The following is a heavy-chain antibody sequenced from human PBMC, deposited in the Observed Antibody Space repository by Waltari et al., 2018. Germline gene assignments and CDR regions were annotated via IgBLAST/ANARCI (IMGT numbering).Heavy chain of an antibody. CDR3: ALTYGDYSAPFDF. CDR1: GSTFTGYY. J-gene: IGHJ4*02. CDR2: INPNSGVT. D-gene: IGHD4-17*01. Sequence: QVQPVPSGTEVQQPAAPVKAPCRASGSTFTGYYMHWVRQAPGQGLELMGWINPNSGVTNYAQKFQGWVTMTRDTSITTAYMELSRLTSADTAIYYCALTYGDYSAPFDFWGQGTLVTVSS. V-gene: IGHV1-2*04.